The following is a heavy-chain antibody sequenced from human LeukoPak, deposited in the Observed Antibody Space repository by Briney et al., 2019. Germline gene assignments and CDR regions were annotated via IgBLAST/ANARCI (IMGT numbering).Heavy chain of an antibody. CDR3: ARDPNGDYIGAFDM. V-gene: IGHV3-23*01. J-gene: IGHJ3*02. Sequence: GSLRLSCTASGFTFSAYAMMWVRQAPGKGPEWVSAIRGGGGSAFYADSVKGRFTISRDNSKYTLFLQMNSLRAEDTAVYYCARDPNGDYIGAFDMWGPGTMVTVPS. CDR2: IRGGGGSA. D-gene: IGHD4-17*01. CDR1: GFTFSAYA.